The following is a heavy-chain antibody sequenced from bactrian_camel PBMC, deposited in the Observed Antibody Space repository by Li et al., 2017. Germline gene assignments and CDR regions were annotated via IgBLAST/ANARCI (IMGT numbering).Heavy chain of an antibody. J-gene: IGHJ4*01. CDR1: GYIDIHRIHC. CDR3: AAERPRGVDPLGEDAIKESGY. V-gene: IGHV3S53*01. CDR2: VESDGTL. D-gene: IGHD3*01. Sequence: HVQLVESGGDSVQAGGSLKLSCAASGYIDIHRIHCMGWFRQAPGKEREGVAAVESDGTLTYADSVKGRFAISKDNANNTLYLQMTSLEPEDTAMYYCAAERPRGVDPLGEDAIKESGYWGQGTQVTVSS.